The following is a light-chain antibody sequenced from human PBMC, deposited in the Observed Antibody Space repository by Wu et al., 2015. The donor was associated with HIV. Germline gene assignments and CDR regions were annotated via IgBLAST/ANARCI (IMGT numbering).Light chain of an antibody. CDR3: QQYNSYPVS. V-gene: IGKV1-5*03. CDR1: QSISSW. CDR2: KAS. J-gene: IGKJ2*03. Sequence: DIQMTQSPSTLSASVGDRVTITCRASQSISSWLAWYQQKPGKAPKLLIYKASSLESGVPSRLSGSGSGTEFTLTISSLQPDDFATYYCQQYNSYPVSFSQGTKLEIK.